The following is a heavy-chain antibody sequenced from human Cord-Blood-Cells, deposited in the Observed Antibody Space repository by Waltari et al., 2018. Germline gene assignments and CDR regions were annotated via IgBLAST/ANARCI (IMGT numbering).Heavy chain of an antibody. Sequence: QLQLQESGPGLVKPSETLSLTCTVSGGSISSSSYYWGWIRQPPGKGLEWIGSIYYSGSTYYNPSLKSRVTISVDTSKNQFSLKLSSVTAADTALYYCARHREGQWLKNWGQGTLVTVSS. J-gene: IGHJ4*02. V-gene: IGHV4-39*01. CDR1: GGSISSSSYY. D-gene: IGHD6-19*01. CDR2: IYYSGST. CDR3: ARHREGQWLKN.